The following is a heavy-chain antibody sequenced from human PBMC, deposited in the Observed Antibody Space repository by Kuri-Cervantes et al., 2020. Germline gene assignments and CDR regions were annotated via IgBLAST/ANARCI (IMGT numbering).Heavy chain of an antibody. V-gene: IGHV1-2*02. D-gene: IGHD2/OR15-2a*01. J-gene: IGHJ6*02. CDR1: GYTFTGYY. Sequence: ASVKVSCKASGYTFTGYYIHWVRQAPGQGLEWMGWINPNSGDTNYAQKFQGRVTITADESTSTAYMELSRLRSDDTAVYYCARGESGDYYSTMGGYYYGMDVWGQGTTVTVSS. CDR3: ARGESGDYYSTMGGYYYGMDV. CDR2: INPNSGDT.